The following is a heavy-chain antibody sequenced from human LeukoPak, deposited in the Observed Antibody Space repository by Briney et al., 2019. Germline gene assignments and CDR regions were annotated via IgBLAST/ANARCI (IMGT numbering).Heavy chain of an antibody. V-gene: IGHV3-21*01. Sequence: GGSLRLSCAASGFTFNNYIMNWVRQAPGKGLEWVSSISSSSDYIYYADSVKGRFTISRDNAKNSLYLQMNSLRAEDTAVYYCARDLGGAAAGIYMDVWGKGTTVTVSS. J-gene: IGHJ6*03. CDR3: ARDLGGAAAGIYMDV. CDR1: GFTFNNYI. D-gene: IGHD6-13*01. CDR2: ISSSSDYI.